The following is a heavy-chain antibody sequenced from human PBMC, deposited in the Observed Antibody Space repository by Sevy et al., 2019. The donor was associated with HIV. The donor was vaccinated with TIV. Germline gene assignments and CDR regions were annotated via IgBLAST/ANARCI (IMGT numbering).Heavy chain of an antibody. Sequence: ASVKVSCKISGYTLTEFSMHWVRQVPGKGLEWMGSFDPEDAKTIYAQKFQGRVTMTEDTSKDTAYMELRSLRSEDTAMYYCAITREYYSDSSGYFDYWGQGTLVTVSS. J-gene: IGHJ4*02. CDR3: AITREYYSDSSGYFDY. CDR1: GYTLTEFS. D-gene: IGHD3-22*01. V-gene: IGHV1-24*01. CDR2: FDPEDAKT.